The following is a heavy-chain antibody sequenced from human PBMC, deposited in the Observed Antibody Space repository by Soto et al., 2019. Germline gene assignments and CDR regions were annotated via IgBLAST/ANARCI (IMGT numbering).Heavy chain of an antibody. D-gene: IGHD6-13*01. CDR1: GGTFSNYA. J-gene: IGHJ6*02. Sequence: QVQLVQSGAEVKKPGSSVKVSCKASGGTFSNYAFSWVRQAPGQGLEWLGGIMPIFGRADYAQKFRGRVKITADESTSTAHMELSSLRSEDTAVYYCASWVKDAGIGVNYYYGMDVWGQGTTVTVSS. V-gene: IGHV1-69*12. CDR2: IMPIFGRA. CDR3: ASWVKDAGIGVNYYYGMDV.